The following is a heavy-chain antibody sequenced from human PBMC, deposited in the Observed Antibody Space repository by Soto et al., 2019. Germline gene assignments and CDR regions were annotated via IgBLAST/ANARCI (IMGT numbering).Heavy chain of an antibody. CDR1: GGSFSGYY. D-gene: IGHD2-2*01. V-gene: IGHV4-34*01. CDR2: INHSGST. Sequence: SETLSLTCAVYGGSFSGYYWSWIRHPPGKGLEWIGEINHSGSTNYNPSLKSRVTISVDTSKNQFSLKLSSVTAAETAVYYCARGRRYIVVVPAASSPFDYFQHWGQGTLVTVSS. CDR3: ARGRRYIVVVPAASSPFDYFQH. J-gene: IGHJ1*01.